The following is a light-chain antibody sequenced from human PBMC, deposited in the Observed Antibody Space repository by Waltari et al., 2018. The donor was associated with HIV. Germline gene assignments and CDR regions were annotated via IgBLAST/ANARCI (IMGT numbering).Light chain of an antibody. CDR1: QSVSSNF. CDR3: QQYGRSPFT. Sequence: EIVLTQFPGTLSLALGERAPLSCRASQSVSSNFVAWYQQKPGQAPRLLIYDAVRRATGITDRFSGSGSGTEFTLTISRLEPEDFALYYCQQYGRSPFTFGPGTKV. J-gene: IGKJ3*01. CDR2: DAV. V-gene: IGKV3-20*01.